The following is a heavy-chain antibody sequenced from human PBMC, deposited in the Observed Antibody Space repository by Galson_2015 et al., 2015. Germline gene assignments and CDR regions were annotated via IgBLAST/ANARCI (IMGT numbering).Heavy chain of an antibody. D-gene: IGHD2-15*01. CDR1: GGSISSYY. J-gene: IGHJ4*02. V-gene: IGHV4-59*08. CDR2: IYYGGSI. Sequence: ATLSLACTVSGGSISSYYWCWIRPPPGKGLQWIGFIYYGGSINYSHSLRSRVTISVDTSKNQFYLKESSVTAADTAVYYCARSDGGGSIDDWGQGTLVTVSS. CDR3: ARSDGGGSIDD.